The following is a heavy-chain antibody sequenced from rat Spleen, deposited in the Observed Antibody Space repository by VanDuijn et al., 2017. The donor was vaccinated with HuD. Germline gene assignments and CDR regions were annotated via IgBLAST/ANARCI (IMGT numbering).Heavy chain of an antibody. CDR3: TRDNERSYVMDA. Sequence: EVQLVESGGGLVQPGGSLRLSCVASGFTFKNYWMTWIRQAPGKGLEWVASITNASGRTYYPDSVKGRFTISRDTAKSTLYLQMNSLRSEDTATYYCTRDNERSYVMDAWGQGVMVTVSS. J-gene: IGHJ4*01. V-gene: IGHV5-31*01. CDR2: ITNASGRT. CDR1: GFTFKNYW.